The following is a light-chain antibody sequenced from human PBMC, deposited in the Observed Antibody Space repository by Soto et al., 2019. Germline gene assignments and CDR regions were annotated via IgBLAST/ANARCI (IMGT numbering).Light chain of an antibody. CDR1: RDISNY. Sequence: DIQMTQSPSSLSASVGDRVTITCQASRDISNYLNWYQQKAGKAPKLLIYDASNLETGVPSRFSGSGSGTDFIFTISSLQPEDIATYYCQQYDNLPFTFGPGTKVDIK. CDR3: QQYDNLPFT. V-gene: IGKV1-33*01. J-gene: IGKJ3*01. CDR2: DAS.